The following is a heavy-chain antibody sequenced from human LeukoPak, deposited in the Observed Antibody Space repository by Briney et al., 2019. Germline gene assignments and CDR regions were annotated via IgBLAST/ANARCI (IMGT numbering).Heavy chain of an antibody. CDR3: ARGYNDFWSGYTTWNWFDP. D-gene: IGHD3-3*01. Sequence: SETLSLTCAVYGGSFSGYYWSWIRQPPGKGLEWIGEINHSGSTNYNPSLKSRVTISVDTSKNQFSLKLSSVTAADTAVYYCARGYNDFWSGYTTWNWFDPWGQGTLVTVSS. J-gene: IGHJ5*02. CDR2: INHSGST. CDR1: GGSFSGYY. V-gene: IGHV4-34*01.